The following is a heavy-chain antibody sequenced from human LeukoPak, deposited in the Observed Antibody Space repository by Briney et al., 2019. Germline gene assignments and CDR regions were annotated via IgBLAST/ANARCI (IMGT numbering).Heavy chain of an antibody. CDR3: ARGKLISI. CDR2: IYTSGST. Sequence: SETLSLTCSVSGGSISSYYWSWIRQPPGKGLEWIGYIYTSGSTNYHPSLKSRVTISVDTSKKQFSLKLSSVTASDTAVYYCARGKLISIWGQGTLVTVSS. V-gene: IGHV4-4*09. CDR1: GGSISSYY. D-gene: IGHD3-10*01. J-gene: IGHJ4*02.